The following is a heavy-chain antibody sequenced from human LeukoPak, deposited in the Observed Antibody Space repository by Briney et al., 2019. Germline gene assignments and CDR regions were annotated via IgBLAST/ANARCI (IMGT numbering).Heavy chain of an antibody. CDR3: AGDYGSGSYRFDF. V-gene: IGHV4-59*01. D-gene: IGHD3-10*01. Sequence: PSETLSLTCAVYGGSFSGYYWSWIRQPPGKGLEWIGYIDSSGSTSYNPSLKSRVTISIDTSKKQFSLRLRSVAAADTAVYYCAGDYGSGSYRFDFWGQGSLVTVSS. J-gene: IGHJ4*02. CDR2: IDSSGST. CDR1: GGSFSGYY.